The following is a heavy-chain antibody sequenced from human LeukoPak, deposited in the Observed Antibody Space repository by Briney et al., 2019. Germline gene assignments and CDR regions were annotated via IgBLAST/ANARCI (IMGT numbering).Heavy chain of an antibody. D-gene: IGHD6-19*01. V-gene: IGHV4-59*01. CDR1: GGSISSYY. Sequence: SETLSLTCTVSGGSISSYYWSWIRQPPGKGLEWIGYVYSSGSTNYSPSFKSRVTILVDTSKNQFSLKLSSVNAADTAVYFCARHAVYAGSGWAFDYWGQGTLVTVSS. CDR2: VYSSGST. J-gene: IGHJ4*02. CDR3: ARHAVYAGSGWAFDY.